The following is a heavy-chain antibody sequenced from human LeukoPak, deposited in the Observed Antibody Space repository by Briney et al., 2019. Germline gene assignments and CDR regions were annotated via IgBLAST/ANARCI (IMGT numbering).Heavy chain of an antibody. V-gene: IGHV4-30-2*01. CDR2: IYHSGST. Sequence: SETLSLTCAVCGGSISSGGYCWSWIRQPRGKGMEWIGYIYHSGSTYYNPSLKSRITIEVDRTKNQFSLKLSSVTAADTAVYYCARSDRRIHDYWGQGTLVTVSS. J-gene: IGHJ4*02. CDR3: ARSDRRIHDY. CDR1: GGSISSGGYC.